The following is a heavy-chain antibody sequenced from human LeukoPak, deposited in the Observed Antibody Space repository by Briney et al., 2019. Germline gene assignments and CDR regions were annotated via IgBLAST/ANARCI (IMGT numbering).Heavy chain of an antibody. D-gene: IGHD2-15*01. J-gene: IGHJ5*02. CDR2: FDPEDGET. Sequence: ASVKVSCKVSGYTLTELSMHWVRQAPGKGLEWMGGFDPEDGETIYAQKFQGRVTMTEDTSTDTAYMELSSLRSEDTAVYYCATKRRVAGHNWFDPWGQGTLVTVSS. V-gene: IGHV1-24*01. CDR1: GYTLTELS. CDR3: ATKRRVAGHNWFDP.